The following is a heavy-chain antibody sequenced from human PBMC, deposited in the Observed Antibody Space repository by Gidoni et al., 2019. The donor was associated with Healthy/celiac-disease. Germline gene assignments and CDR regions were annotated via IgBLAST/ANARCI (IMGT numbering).Heavy chain of an antibody. Sequence: QVQLAQSGAAVKKPGASGKVSCKASGYTVSSYYFNWVRQATGQGLEWMGWMNPNGGNTGYAQKVQGRVTMTRNTSISTSYMELSSLRSEDTAVYYCARVVSAPTAMAYFDYWGQGTLVTVSS. V-gene: IGHV1-8*01. CDR1: GYTVSSYY. CDR2: MNPNGGNT. J-gene: IGHJ4*02. D-gene: IGHD5-18*01. CDR3: ARVVSAPTAMAYFDY.